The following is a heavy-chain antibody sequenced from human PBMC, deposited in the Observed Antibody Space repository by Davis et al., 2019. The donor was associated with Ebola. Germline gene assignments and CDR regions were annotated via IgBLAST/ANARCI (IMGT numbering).Heavy chain of an antibody. Sequence: GESLKISCAASRFAFSSYAMSWVRQAPGMGLEWVSSISSSGDSTYYADSVKGRFTISRDSAKNSLYLQMNSLRAGDTAVYYCARVGLASAFDIWGQGTMVTVSS. CDR2: ISSSGDST. D-gene: IGHD3-3*02. J-gene: IGHJ3*02. CDR3: ARVGLASAFDI. CDR1: RFAFSSYA. V-gene: IGHV3-23*01.